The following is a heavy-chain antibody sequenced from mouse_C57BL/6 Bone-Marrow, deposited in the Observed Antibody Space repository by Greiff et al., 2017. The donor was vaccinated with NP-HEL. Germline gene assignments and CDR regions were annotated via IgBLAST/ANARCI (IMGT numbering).Heavy chain of an antibody. CDR1: GYTFTSYW. Sequence: QVQLKQPGAELVMPGASVKLSCKASGYTFTSYWMHWVKQRPGQGLEWIGEIDPSDSYTNYNQKFKGKSTLTVDKSSSTAYMQLSSLTSEDSAVYNCAYDRLDYWGQGTTLTVSS. J-gene: IGHJ2*01. CDR3: AYDRLDY. V-gene: IGHV1-69*01. CDR2: IDPSDSYT. D-gene: IGHD2-3*01.